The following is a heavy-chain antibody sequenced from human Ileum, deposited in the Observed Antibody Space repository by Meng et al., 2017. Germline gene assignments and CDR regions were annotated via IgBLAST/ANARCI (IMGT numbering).Heavy chain of an antibody. Sequence: APLQESGPGLVRPSQTLSPPCTVSGGSVSSGCYYWGWIRQPPGKGLEWIGYIFYSGSTYYNSSLKSRIHISVDTSKNQFSLKLSSVTAADTAVYYCARVRRGLGLRFDPWGQGTLVTVSS. V-gene: IGHV4-31*03. D-gene: IGHD3/OR15-3a*01. J-gene: IGHJ5*02. CDR3: ARVRRGLGLRFDP. CDR2: IFYSGST. CDR1: GGSVSSGCYY.